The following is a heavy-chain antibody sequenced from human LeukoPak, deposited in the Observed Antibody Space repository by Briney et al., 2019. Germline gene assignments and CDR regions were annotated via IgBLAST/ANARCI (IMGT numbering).Heavy chain of an antibody. D-gene: IGHD3-3*02. J-gene: IGHJ4*02. Sequence: PGGSLRLSCAASGFTFDDYAMHWVRQAPGKGLEWVSGISWNSGSIGYADSVKGRFTISRDNAKNSLYLQMNSLRAEDTALYYCATDRHLYYWGQGTLVTVSS. CDR2: ISWNSGSI. CDR3: ATDRHLYY. CDR1: GFTFDDYA. V-gene: IGHV3-9*01.